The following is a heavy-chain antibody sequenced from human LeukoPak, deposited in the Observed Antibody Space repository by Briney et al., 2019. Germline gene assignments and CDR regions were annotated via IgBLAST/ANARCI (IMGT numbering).Heavy chain of an antibody. V-gene: IGHV4-34*01. CDR2: INHSGST. Sequence: NSSETLSLTCAVYGGSFSGYYWSWIRQPPGKGLGWIGEINHSGSTNYNPSLKSRVTISVDTSKNQFSLKLSSVTAADTAVYYCARLAVGLPMVRGVQYYFDYWGQGTLVTVSS. CDR1: GGSFSGYY. D-gene: IGHD3-10*01. CDR3: ARLAVGLPMVRGVQYYFDY. J-gene: IGHJ4*02.